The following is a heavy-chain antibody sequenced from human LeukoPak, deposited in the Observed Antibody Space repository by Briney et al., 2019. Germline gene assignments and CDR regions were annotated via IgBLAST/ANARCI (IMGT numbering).Heavy chain of an antibody. CDR2: IYYSGST. V-gene: IGHV4-59*01. Sequence: PGGSLRLSCTASGFAFSNFWMSWVRQAPGKGLEWIGYIYYSGSTNYNPSLKSRVTISVDTSKNQFSLKLSSVTAADTAVYYCARGKLELLYMDVWGKGTTVTVSS. D-gene: IGHD1-7*01. CDR1: GFAFSNFW. CDR3: ARGKLELLYMDV. J-gene: IGHJ6*03.